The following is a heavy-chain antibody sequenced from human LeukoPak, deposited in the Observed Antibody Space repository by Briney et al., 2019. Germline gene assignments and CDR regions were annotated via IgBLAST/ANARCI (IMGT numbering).Heavy chain of an antibody. CDR2: ISWNSGSI. J-gene: IGHJ4*02. Sequence: QPGGSLRLSCAASGFTFSSYGMTWVRQAPGKGLEWVSGISWNSGSIGYADSVKGRFTISRDNAKDSLYLQMNSLRAEDTALYYCAKAGYYGDYGTYYFDYWGQGTLVTVSS. CDR3: AKAGYYGDYGTYYFDY. CDR1: GFTFSSYG. V-gene: IGHV3-9*01. D-gene: IGHD4-17*01.